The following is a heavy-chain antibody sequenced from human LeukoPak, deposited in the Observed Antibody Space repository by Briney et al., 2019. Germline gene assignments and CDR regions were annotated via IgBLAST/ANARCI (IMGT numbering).Heavy chain of an antibody. CDR2: INPNSGGT. CDR3: ARPEPDCSSTSCYMDV. V-gene: IGHV1-2*02. Sequence: GASVKVSCKASGYTFTGYYMHWVRQAPGQGLEWTGWINPNSGGTNYAQKFQGRVTMTRDTSISTAYMELSRLRSDDTAVYYCARPEPDCSSTSCYMDVWSQGITVTVSS. J-gene: IGHJ6*02. D-gene: IGHD2-2*01. CDR1: GYTFTGYY.